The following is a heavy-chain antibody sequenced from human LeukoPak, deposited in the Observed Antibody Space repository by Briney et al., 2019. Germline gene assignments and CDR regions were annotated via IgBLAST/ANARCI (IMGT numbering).Heavy chain of an antibody. CDR3: AKLYTFDI. V-gene: IGHV3-30*18. Sequence: GGSLRLSCAASGFTLSSYGMHWVRQAPGKGLEWVAIISYDGSNTYYGDSVKGRFTISRDNLKNTLYLQMNSLRVEDTAVYYCAKLYTFDIWGQGTMVTVSS. CDR1: GFTLSSYG. D-gene: IGHD1-1*01. J-gene: IGHJ3*02. CDR2: ISYDGSNT.